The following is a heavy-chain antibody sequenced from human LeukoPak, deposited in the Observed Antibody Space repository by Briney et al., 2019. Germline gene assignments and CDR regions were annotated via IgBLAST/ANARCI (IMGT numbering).Heavy chain of an antibody. J-gene: IGHJ4*02. Sequence: GGSLRLSCAASGFTFSSYAMSWVRQAPGNGLEWVSAISGSGGSTYYADSMKGRFTISRDNSKNTLYLQMNSLRAEDTAVYYCPKPRYCSSTSCYRFYYWGQGTLVTVSS. CDR3: PKPRYCSSTSCYRFYY. CDR2: ISGSGGST. CDR1: GFTFSSYA. V-gene: IGHV3-23*01. D-gene: IGHD2-2*01.